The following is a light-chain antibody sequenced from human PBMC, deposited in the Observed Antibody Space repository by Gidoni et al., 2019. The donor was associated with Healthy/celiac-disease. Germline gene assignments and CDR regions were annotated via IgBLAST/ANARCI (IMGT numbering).Light chain of an antibody. V-gene: IGLV1-40*01. J-gene: IGLJ1*01. CDR2: GNS. Sequence: QSVLTQPPSVSGAPGQRVTISCTGSSSTIGAGYDVHWYQQLPGTAPKRLIYGNSNRPSGVPDRFSGSKSGTSASLAITGLQAEDEADYYCQSYDSSLSGGVFGTGTKVTV. CDR3: QSYDSSLSGGV. CDR1: SSTIGAGYD.